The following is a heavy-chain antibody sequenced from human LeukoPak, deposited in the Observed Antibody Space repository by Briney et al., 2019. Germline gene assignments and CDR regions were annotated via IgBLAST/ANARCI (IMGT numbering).Heavy chain of an antibody. CDR1: GFTFSSYE. V-gene: IGHV3-48*03. J-gene: IGHJ4*02. Sequence: GGSLRLSCAASGFTFSSYEMNWVRQAPGKGLEWVSYISSSGSTIYYADSVKGRFTISRDNAKNSLYLQMNSLRAEDTAVYYCARDIVATRWVDYFDYWGQGTLVTVSS. CDR3: ARDIVATRWVDYFDY. D-gene: IGHD5-12*01. CDR2: ISSSGSTI.